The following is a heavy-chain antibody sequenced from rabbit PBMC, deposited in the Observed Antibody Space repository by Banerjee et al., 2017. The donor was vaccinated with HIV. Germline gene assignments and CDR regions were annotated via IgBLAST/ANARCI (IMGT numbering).Heavy chain of an antibody. D-gene: IGHD4-1*01. V-gene: IGHV1S45*01. CDR1: GFSFSSGYW. CDR3: ARTWAGGVSRYYFDL. J-gene: IGHJ4*01. CDR2: IYTGSTDTT. Sequence: QEQLEESGGDLVQPEGSLTLACTASGFSFSSGYWICWVRQAPGKGLEWIACIYTGSTDTTYYASWVNGRFSISRSTSLNTVTLQMTSLTGADTATYFCARTWAGGVSRYYFDLWGPGTLVTVS.